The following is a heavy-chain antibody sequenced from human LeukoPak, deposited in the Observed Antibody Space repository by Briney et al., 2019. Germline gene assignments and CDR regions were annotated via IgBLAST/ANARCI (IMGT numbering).Heavy chain of an antibody. V-gene: IGHV4-61*05. J-gene: IGHJ6*03. CDR1: GYSISSGYF. Sequence: PSETLSLTCTVSGYSISSGYFWGWIRRPPGKGLEWIGYIYYSGSTNYNPSLKSRVTISVDTSKNQFSLKLSSVTAADTAVYYCARAVGSGSFQTYYYYMDVWGKGTTVTISS. CDR3: ARAVGSGSFQTYYYYMDV. CDR2: IYYSGST. D-gene: IGHD3-10*01.